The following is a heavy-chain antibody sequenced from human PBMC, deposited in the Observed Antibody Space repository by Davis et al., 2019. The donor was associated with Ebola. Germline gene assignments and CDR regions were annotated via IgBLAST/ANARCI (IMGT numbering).Heavy chain of an antibody. CDR3: AKSRRLYFYYGIDV. CDR2: ISHNGNST. J-gene: IGHJ6*02. CDR1: GFTFSSYA. V-gene: IGHV3-23*01. Sequence: GESLKISCAASGFTFSSYAMSWVRQAPGKGLEWVSAISHNGNSTYYSDSVKGRFSISRDNSKNILSLQMNSLRAEDRAVYYCAKSRRLYFYYGIDVWGQGTTVTVSS.